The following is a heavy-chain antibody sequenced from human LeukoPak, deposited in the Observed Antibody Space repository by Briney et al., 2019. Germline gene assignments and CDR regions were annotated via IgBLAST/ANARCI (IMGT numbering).Heavy chain of an antibody. CDR2: IYYSGST. V-gene: IGHV4-31*03. CDR1: GGPISSGVYY. Sequence: SQTLSLTCTVSGGPISSGVYYWSWIRQHPGKGLEWIGYIYYSGSTYYNPSLKSRVTISVDTSKNQFSLKLSSVTAADTAVYYCAREEYSGYARHWGQGTLVTVSS. D-gene: IGHD5-12*01. CDR3: AREEYSGYARH. J-gene: IGHJ4*02.